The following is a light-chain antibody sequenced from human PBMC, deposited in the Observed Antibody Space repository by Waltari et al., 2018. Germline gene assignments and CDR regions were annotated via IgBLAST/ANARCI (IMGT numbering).Light chain of an antibody. CDR1: QGISSY. Sequence: ETVLTQAPATLSLSPGERATLSCRASQGISSYLPWYPQKPGQAPRLLIYDASNRATGVPARFSGSGSGTDFTRTISSLEPEDFAVYYCHQRANWPGTFGQGTKVEIK. CDR2: DAS. J-gene: IGKJ1*01. V-gene: IGKV3-11*01. CDR3: HQRANWPGT.